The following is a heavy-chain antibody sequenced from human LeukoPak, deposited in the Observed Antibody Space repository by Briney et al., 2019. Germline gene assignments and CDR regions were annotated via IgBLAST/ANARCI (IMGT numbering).Heavy chain of an antibody. CDR1: GFTFSNAW. CDR2: LKSKTDGGTT. J-gene: IGHJ4*02. CDR3: TTDMKIMITFGGVIAEDY. Sequence: GGSLKLSCAASGFTFSNAWMSWVRQAPGKGLEWVGRLKSKTDGGTTDYAAPVKGRFTISRDDSKNTLYLQMNSLKTEDTAVYYCTTDMKIMITFGGVIAEDYWGQGTLVTVSS. V-gene: IGHV3-15*01. D-gene: IGHD3-16*02.